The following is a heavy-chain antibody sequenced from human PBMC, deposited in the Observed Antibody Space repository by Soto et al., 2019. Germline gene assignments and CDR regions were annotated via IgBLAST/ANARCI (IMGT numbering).Heavy chain of an antibody. CDR3: ARDCGPYGSGCYYFDY. Sequence: QVQLVQSGAEVKKPGSSVKVSCKASGGTFSSYAISWVRQAPGQGLEWMGGIIPIFGTANYAQKFQVRVTITADESTSTADMELGSLRSEDTAVYYCARDCGPYGSGCYYFDYWGQGTLVTVSS. V-gene: IGHV1-69*01. CDR1: GGTFSSYA. J-gene: IGHJ4*02. CDR2: IIPIFGTA. D-gene: IGHD3-10*01.